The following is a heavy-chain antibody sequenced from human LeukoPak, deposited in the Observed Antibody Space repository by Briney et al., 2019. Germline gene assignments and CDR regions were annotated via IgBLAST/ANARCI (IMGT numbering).Heavy chain of an antibody. CDR1: GFSFRPHA. D-gene: IGHD3-10*01. V-gene: IGHV3-23*01. Sequence: GGSLRLSCAASGFSFRPHAMSWVRQAPGKGLEWVSSITSSGESTYYADSGKGRFTISRDNSKNTLYLQMNSPRADDTAVYYCAKDRPNYYGSDGNYYKRDGDYWGQGTLVTVSS. CDR3: AKDRPNYYGSDGNYYKRDGDY. J-gene: IGHJ4*02. CDR2: ITSSGEST.